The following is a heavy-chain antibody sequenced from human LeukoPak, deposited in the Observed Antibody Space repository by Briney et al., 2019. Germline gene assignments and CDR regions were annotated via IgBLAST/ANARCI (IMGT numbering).Heavy chain of an antibody. CDR3: ARRRRDGSNSAFDI. D-gene: IGHD5-24*01. CDR1: GGSISSSSYY. CDR2: IYYTGTT. V-gene: IGHV4-39*01. J-gene: IGHJ3*02. Sequence: SETLSLTCTVSGGSISSSSYYWGWIRQPPGKGLEWIGSIYYTGTTYYNPSLKSRVTISVDTSKNQFSLKVSSVTDADTAVYYCARRRRDGSNSAFDIWGQGTMVTVSS.